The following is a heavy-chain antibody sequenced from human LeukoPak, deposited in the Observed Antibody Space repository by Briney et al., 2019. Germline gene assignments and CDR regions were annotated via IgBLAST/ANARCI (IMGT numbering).Heavy chain of an antibody. D-gene: IGHD1-26*01. Sequence: SETLSLTCSVSGASISGGTYYWGWIRQPPGKGLEWIGSIYYTGSTYDNPSLKSRVTISVDTSKNQFSLKLSSVTAADTAVYHCARRGGSGRAFDYWGQGTLVTVSS. CDR2: IYYTGST. CDR1: GASISGGTYY. J-gene: IGHJ4*02. V-gene: IGHV4-39*01. CDR3: ARRGGSGRAFDY.